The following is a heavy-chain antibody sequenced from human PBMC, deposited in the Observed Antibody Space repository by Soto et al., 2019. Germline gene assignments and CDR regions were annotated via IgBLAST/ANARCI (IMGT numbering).Heavy chain of an antibody. D-gene: IGHD5-18*01. Sequence: QVQLVQSGAEVKKPGSSVKVSCKASGGTFSSYTISWVRQAPGQGLEWMGRIIPILPIASYAQKFQGRVTITADKSTSTAYMELSSLSSEDTALYYCARGVDTAMSDDAFDIWGQGTMVTVSS. J-gene: IGHJ3*02. CDR1: GGTFSSYT. V-gene: IGHV1-69*02. CDR3: ARGVDTAMSDDAFDI. CDR2: IIPILPIA.